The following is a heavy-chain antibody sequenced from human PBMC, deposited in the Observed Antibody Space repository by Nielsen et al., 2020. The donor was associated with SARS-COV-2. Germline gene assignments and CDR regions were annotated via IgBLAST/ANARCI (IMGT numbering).Heavy chain of an antibody. CDR1: GFTFSSYS. V-gene: IGHV3-21*01. Sequence: GESLKISCAASGFTFSSYSMNWVRQAPGKGLEWVSSISSSSSYIYYADSVKGRFTISRDNAKNSLHLQMNSLRAEDTAVYYCARVSNDYVWGSYRYTGYTGGFDYWGQGTLVTVSS. J-gene: IGHJ4*02. CDR3: ARVSNDYVWGSYRYTGYTGGFDY. CDR2: ISSSSSYI. D-gene: IGHD3-16*02.